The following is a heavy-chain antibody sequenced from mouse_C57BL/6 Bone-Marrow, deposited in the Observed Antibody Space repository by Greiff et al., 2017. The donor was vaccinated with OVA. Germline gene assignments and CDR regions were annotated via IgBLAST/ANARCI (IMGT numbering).Heavy chain of an antibody. CDR1: GYAFSSSW. CDR3: ARLGPYYSNYGFDY. CDR2: IYPGDGDT. Sequence: QVQLKESGPELVKPGASVKISCKASGYAFSSSWMNWVKQRPGKGLEWIGRIYPGDGDTNYNGKFKGKATLTADKSSSTAYMQLSSLTSEDSAVYFCARLGPYYSNYGFDYWGQGTTLTVSS. J-gene: IGHJ2*01. V-gene: IGHV1-82*01. D-gene: IGHD2-5*01.